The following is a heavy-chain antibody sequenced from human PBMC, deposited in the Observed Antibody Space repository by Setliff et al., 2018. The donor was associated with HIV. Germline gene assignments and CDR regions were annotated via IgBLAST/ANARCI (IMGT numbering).Heavy chain of an antibody. V-gene: IGHV4-61*09. Sequence: SETLSLTCTVSGGSISSGGYYWSWIRQPAGKGLEWIGHISTSGSTNYNPSLKSRVTISVDTSKNQFSLKLSSVTAADTAVYYCARVEEAVNGGGFDPWGPGTLVTVSS. CDR3: ARVEEAVNGGGFDP. CDR2: ISTSGST. CDR1: GGSISSGGYY. D-gene: IGHD4-17*01. J-gene: IGHJ5*02.